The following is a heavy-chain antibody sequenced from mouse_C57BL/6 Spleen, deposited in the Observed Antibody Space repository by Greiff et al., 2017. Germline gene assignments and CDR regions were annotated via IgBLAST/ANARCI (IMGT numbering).Heavy chain of an antibody. CDR3: ARHGGGAWFAY. J-gene: IGHJ3*01. Sequence: EVHLVKSGGDLVKPGGSLKLSCAASGFTFSSYGMSWVRQTPDKRLEWVATISSGGSYTYYPDSVKGRFTISRDNAKNTLYLQMSSLKSEDTAMYYCARHGGGAWFAYWGQGTLVTVSA. V-gene: IGHV5-6*01. CDR1: GFTFSSYG. CDR2: ISSGGSYT.